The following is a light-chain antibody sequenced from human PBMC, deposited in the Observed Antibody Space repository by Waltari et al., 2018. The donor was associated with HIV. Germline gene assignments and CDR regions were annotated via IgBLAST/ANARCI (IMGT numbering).Light chain of an antibody. CDR2: SNN. CDR1: NSNIGSHS. Sequence: QSVLTQPPSASGTPGQRVTLSCSGRNSNIGSHSVNWYQQVPGTAPKLLIYSNNQRPSGVPDRFSGSKSGNSASLAISVLRSEDEADYYCAAWDDSRNGEVIFGGGTKLTVL. J-gene: IGLJ2*01. CDR3: AAWDDSRNGEVI. V-gene: IGLV1-44*01.